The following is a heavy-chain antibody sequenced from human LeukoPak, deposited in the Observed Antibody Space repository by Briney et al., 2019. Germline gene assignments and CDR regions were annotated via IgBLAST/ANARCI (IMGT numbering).Heavy chain of an antibody. V-gene: IGHV4-39*01. CDR3: ASNWGEYYFDY. CDR2: IYYSGST. CDR1: GGSISSSSYY. J-gene: IGHJ4*02. Sequence: SETLSLTCTVSGGSISSSSYYWGWIRQPPGKGLEWIGSIYYSGSTYYNPSLKSRVTISVDTSKNQFSLKLSSVTAADTAVYYCASNWGEYYFDYWGQGTLVTVSS. D-gene: IGHD7-27*01.